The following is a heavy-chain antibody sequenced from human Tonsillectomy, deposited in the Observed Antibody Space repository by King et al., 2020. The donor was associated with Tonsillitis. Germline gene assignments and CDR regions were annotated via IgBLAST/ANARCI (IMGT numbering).Heavy chain of an antibody. CDR1: GFTVSSNY. CDR2: IYSGGST. D-gene: IGHD1-20*01. V-gene: IGHV3-53*01. CDR3: ASGGCNWNDAEEHAY. Sequence: VQLVESGGGLIQPGDSLRLSCAASGFTVSSNYMSWVRQAPGKGLEWVSVIYSGGSTYYADSVKGRFTISRDSSKNTLYLQMNSLRAEDTAVYYCASGGCNWNDAEEHAYWGQGTLVTVSS. J-gene: IGHJ4*02.